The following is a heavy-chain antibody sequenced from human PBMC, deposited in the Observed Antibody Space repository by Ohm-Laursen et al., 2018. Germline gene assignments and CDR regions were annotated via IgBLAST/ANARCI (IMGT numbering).Heavy chain of an antibody. D-gene: IGHD3-22*01. CDR3: SFEYYYVSSGYLASFSFDN. J-gene: IGHJ4*02. CDR1: GFSFSSYA. V-gene: IGHV3-23*01. CDR2: ISGSGGGT. Sequence: SLRLSCTASGFSFSSYAMGWVRQAPGKGLEWVSTISGSGGGTYYADSVKCRFTISRDNSKNTLYPQMNSLSAEDTAVYYGSFEYYYVSSGYLASFSFDNWGQGTLVTVSS.